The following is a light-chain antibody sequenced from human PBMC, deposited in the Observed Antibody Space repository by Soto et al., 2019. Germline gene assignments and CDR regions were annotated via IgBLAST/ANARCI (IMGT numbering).Light chain of an antibody. CDR1: SGDVGGYNF. CDR2: DVS. V-gene: IGLV2-11*01. Sequence: QSALTQPRSVSGSPGQSVTISCTGASGDVGGYNFVSWYQQHPGKAPTLMIFDVSQRPSRVPDRFSGSKSGNTASLTISGLQAEDEADYYCCSYGGSYTWVFGGGTKLTVL. CDR3: CSYGGSYTWV. J-gene: IGLJ3*02.